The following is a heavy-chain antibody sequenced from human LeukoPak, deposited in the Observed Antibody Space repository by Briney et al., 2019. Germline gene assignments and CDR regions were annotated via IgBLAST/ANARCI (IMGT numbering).Heavy chain of an antibody. V-gene: IGHV3-30*02. CDR1: GFTFSSYG. CDR3: AKGGGYEAQYYYYYLDV. J-gene: IGHJ6*03. Sequence: GGSLRLSCATSGFTFSSYGMYWVRQAPGKGLEWVAFIRYDGSNKYYADSVKGRFTVSRDNSKNTLYLQMKSLRAEDTAVYYCAKGGGYEAQYYYYYLDVWGKGTTVTISS. CDR2: IRYDGSNK. D-gene: IGHD5-12*01.